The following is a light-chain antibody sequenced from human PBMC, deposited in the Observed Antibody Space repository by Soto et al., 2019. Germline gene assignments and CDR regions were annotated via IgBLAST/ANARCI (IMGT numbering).Light chain of an antibody. Sequence: QSALTQPASVSGSPGQSITISCTGTSSDVGGYNYVAWYQQHPGNAPKLIIYDGSNRPAGVSNHFSGSKSGNTASLTSSGLQAEDEADYYCSSDTSSSPLFGTGTKVTVL. V-gene: IGLV2-14*01. CDR2: DGS. CDR3: SSDTSSSPL. J-gene: IGLJ1*01. CDR1: SSDVGGYNY.